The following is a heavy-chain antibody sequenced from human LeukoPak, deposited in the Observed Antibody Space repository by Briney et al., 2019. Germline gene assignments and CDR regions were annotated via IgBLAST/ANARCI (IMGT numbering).Heavy chain of an antibody. D-gene: IGHD3-22*01. Sequence: GGSLRLSCAASGFTFSSYAMHWVRQAPGKGLEWVAVISYDGSNKYYADSVKGRFTISRDNSKNTLYLQMNSLRAEDTAVYYCARQYDSSGPSRFWGQGTLVTVSS. V-gene: IGHV3-30-3*01. CDR3: ARQYDSSGPSRF. CDR2: ISYDGSNK. J-gene: IGHJ4*02. CDR1: GFTFSSYA.